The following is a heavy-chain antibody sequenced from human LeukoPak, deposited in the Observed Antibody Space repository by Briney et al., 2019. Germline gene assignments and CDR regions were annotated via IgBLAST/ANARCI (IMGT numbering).Heavy chain of an antibody. D-gene: IGHD3-22*01. CDR2: ISAYNGNT. J-gene: IGHJ4*02. CDR3: ARDLYYYDSSGYSTPSRRFDY. Sequence: ASVKVSCKASGYTFTSYGISWVRQAPGQGLEWMGWISAYNGNTNCAQKLQGRVTMTTDTSTSTAYMELRSLRSDDTAVYYCARDLYYYDSSGYSTPSRRFDYWGQGTQVTVSS. CDR1: GYTFTSYG. V-gene: IGHV1-18*01.